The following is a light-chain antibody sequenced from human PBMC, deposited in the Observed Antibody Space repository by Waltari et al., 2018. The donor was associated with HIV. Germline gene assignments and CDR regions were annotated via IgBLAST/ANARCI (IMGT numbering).Light chain of an antibody. CDR3: STWDNSLSHWV. Sequence: QSVVTQPPSASGTPGRNISTSCSGALPNPRGNFVYWYQQRPGTAPRLLIYRNDQRPSGVPDRFSGSKSATSASLAISGLRSEDEADYHCSTWDNSLSHWVFGGGTKVTVL. CDR2: RND. V-gene: IGLV1-47*01. J-gene: IGLJ3*02. CDR1: LPNPRGNF.